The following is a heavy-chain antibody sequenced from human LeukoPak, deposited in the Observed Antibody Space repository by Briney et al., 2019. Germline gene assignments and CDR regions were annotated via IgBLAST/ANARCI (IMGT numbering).Heavy chain of an antibody. CDR2: ISAYNGNT. CDR1: GYTFTSYG. Sequence: ASVKVSCKASGYTFTSYGISWVRQAPGQGLEWVGWISAYNGNTNYAQKLQGRVTMTTDTSTSTAYMELRSLRSDDTAVYYCARQLWDYSSSSCFDYWGQGTLVTVSS. D-gene: IGHD6-6*01. V-gene: IGHV1-18*01. J-gene: IGHJ4*02. CDR3: ARQLWDYSSSSCFDY.